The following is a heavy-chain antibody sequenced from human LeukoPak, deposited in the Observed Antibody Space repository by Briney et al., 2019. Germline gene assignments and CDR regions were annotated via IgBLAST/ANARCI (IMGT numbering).Heavy chain of an antibody. D-gene: IGHD5-24*01. CDR2: IKSKIDGGTT. V-gene: IGHV3-15*07. J-gene: IGHJ6*02. Sequence: GGSLRLSCAASGFIFGNAWMNWVRQAPGKGLEWVGHIKSKIDGGTTEYAAPVKGRFTISRDDSKNTLYLQINSLKTEDTAVYCCTKERYWRDGYNTGYYYGMDVWGQGTTVTVS. CDR3: TKERYWRDGYNTGYYYGMDV. CDR1: GFIFGNAW.